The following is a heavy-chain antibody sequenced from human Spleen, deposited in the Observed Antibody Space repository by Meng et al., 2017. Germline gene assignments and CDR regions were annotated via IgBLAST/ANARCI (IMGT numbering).Heavy chain of an antibody. J-gene: IGHJ5*02. Sequence: QVALQVSGQGLVKPSETLSLTCSVSGGSISGYFWTWVRQPAGKGPEWIGRISASGSTNHNPSLKSRVTMSVDTSKNQFSLKVTSVTAADTAVYYCARDDTVSGGNNWFDPWGQGTLVTVSS. CDR2: ISASGST. V-gene: IGHV4-4*07. CDR1: GGSISGYF. CDR3: ARDDTVSGGNNWFDP. D-gene: IGHD4-23*01.